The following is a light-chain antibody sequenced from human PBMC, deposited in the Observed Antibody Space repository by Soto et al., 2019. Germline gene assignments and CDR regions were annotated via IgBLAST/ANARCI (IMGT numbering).Light chain of an antibody. Sequence: QSVLTQTPSVSGTPGQRVTISCSGKNSNWGSNTVSWYQQLPGKAPKRLIHSNNQRPSAVPDRFSGSKSGTSASLTITGLQSEDEADYYCAAWDYSLNAYVFGIGTKLTVL. CDR2: SNN. CDR1: NSNWGSNT. CDR3: AAWDYSLNAYV. V-gene: IGLV1-44*01. J-gene: IGLJ1*01.